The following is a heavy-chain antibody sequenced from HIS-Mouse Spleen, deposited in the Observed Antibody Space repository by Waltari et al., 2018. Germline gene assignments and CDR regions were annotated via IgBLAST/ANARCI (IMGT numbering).Heavy chain of an antibody. Sequence: QLQLQESCPVLVKPSETLSLTCTVAGGSISSTSYYCAWIRQPPGKGLEWIGSIYYSGSTYYNPSLKSRVTISVDTSKNQFSLKLSSVTAADTAVYYCAREIPYSSSWYDWYFDLWGRGTLVTVSS. CDR1: GGSISSTSYY. V-gene: IGHV4-39*07. D-gene: IGHD6-13*01. CDR3: AREIPYSSSWYDWYFDL. CDR2: IYYSGST. J-gene: IGHJ2*01.